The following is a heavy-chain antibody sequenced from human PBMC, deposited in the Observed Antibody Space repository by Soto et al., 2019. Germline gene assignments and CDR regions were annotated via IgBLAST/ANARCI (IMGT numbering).Heavy chain of an antibody. CDR1: GGTFSSYA. Sequence: GASVKVSCKASGGTFSSYAISWVRQAPGQGLEWMGGIIPIFGTANYAQKFQGRVTITADESTSTAYMELSSLRSEDTAVYYCARPGADCSGGSCYSRTTVTLDYWGQGTLVTVSS. V-gene: IGHV1-69*13. J-gene: IGHJ4*02. CDR3: ARPGADCSGGSCYSRTTVTLDY. CDR2: IIPIFGTA. D-gene: IGHD2-15*01.